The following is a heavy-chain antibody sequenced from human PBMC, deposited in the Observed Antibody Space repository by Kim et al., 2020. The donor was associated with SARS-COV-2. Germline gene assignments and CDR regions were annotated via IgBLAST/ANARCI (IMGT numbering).Heavy chain of an antibody. J-gene: IGHJ4*02. V-gene: IGHV2-70*01. CDR2: IDWDDNK. D-gene: IGHD2-15*01. CDR3: ARSSGGSCYGSRAFDS. Sequence: SGPTLVNPTQTLTLTCTVSGFSLSTNGMCVSWIRQPPGKALEWLAFIDWDDNKYYSTSLKTRLTISKDTSKNQVVLTMANMDPVDTATFYCARSSGGSCYGSRAFDSWGQGTLVTVSS. CDR1: GFSLSTNGMC.